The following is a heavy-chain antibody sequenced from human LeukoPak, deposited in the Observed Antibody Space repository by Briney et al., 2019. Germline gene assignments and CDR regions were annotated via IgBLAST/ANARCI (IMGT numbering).Heavy chain of an antibody. CDR3: ARGHSGWYDY. Sequence: PGGSLRLSCAASGFTFSSYAMSWVRQAPGKGLRWVSAISGSGGSTYYADSVKGRFTISRDNSKNTLYLQMNSLRAEDTAVYYCARGHSGWYDYWGQGTLVTASS. CDR1: GFTFSSYA. D-gene: IGHD6-19*01. CDR2: ISGSGGST. V-gene: IGHV3-23*01. J-gene: IGHJ4*02.